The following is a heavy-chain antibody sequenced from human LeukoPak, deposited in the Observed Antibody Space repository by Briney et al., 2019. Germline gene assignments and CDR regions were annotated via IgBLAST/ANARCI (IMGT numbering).Heavy chain of an antibody. CDR1: GCTLSKHW. CDR3: GREWAVDF. CDR2: IKQDGSEK. J-gene: IGHJ4*02. Sequence: GGSLRLSCAASGCTLSKHWMTWVRQAPGKGLECVAIIKQDGSEKYYVNSVKGRFTISRDNAKNSLYLQMNSLRVEDTAVYYCGREWAVDFWGQGTLVTVSS. V-gene: IGHV3-7*01.